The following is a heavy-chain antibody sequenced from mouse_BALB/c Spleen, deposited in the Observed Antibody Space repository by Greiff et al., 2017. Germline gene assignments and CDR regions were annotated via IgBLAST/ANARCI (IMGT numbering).Heavy chain of an antibody. CDR1: GFTFSNYW. Sequence: EVQVVESGGGLVQPGGSMKLSCVASGFTFSNYWMNWVRQSPEKGLEWVAEIRLKSNNYATHYAASVKGRFTISRDDSKSSVYLQMNNLRAEDTGIYYCTRGYLYAMDYWGQGTSVTVSS. CDR2: IRLKSNNYAT. V-gene: IGHV6-6*02. CDR3: TRGYLYAMDY. D-gene: IGHD1-2*01. J-gene: IGHJ4*01.